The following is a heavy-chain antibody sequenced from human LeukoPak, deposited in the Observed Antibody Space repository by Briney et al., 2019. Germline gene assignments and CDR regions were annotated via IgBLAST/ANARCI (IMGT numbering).Heavy chain of an antibody. V-gene: IGHV3-48*02. Sequence: GGSLRLSCAASGFTFSSYSMNWVRQAPGKGLEWVSYISSSSDTIYYADSVKGRFTISRDNAKRSLYLQMNSLRDEDTAVYYCARALYYYDSSGPTGSDYWGQGTLVTVSS. J-gene: IGHJ4*02. D-gene: IGHD3-22*01. CDR1: GFTFSSYS. CDR3: ARALYYYDSSGPTGSDY. CDR2: ISSSSDTI.